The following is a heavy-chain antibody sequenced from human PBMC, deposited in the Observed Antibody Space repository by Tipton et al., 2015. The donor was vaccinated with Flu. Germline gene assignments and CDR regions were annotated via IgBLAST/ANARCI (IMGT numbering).Heavy chain of an antibody. CDR3: ARRYCSGGSCVTGWFDP. J-gene: IGHJ5*02. D-gene: IGHD2-15*01. CDR1: GYSISSGYY. CDR2: IYHSGST. Sequence: LRLSCAVSGYSISSGYYWGWIRQPPGKGLEWIGSIYHSGSTYYNPSLKSRVTISVDTSRNQFSLKLSSVTAADTAVYYCARRYCSGGSCVTGWFDPWGQGTLVTVSS. V-gene: IGHV4-38-2*01.